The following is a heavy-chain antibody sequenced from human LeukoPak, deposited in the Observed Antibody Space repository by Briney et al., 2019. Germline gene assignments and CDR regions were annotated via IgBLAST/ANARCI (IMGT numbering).Heavy chain of an antibody. CDR3: ASGRSKAMITAFDH. V-gene: IGHV3-30*03. Sequence: GGSLRPSCAASGFTFSTSWMSWVRQAPGKGLEWVAVIGYDGSNKDYADSVKGRFTIARDNSESTLYLQMNSLRAEDTAVYYCASGRSKAMITAFDHWGQGTVVTVSS. CDR2: IGYDGSNK. CDR1: GFTFSTSW. D-gene: IGHD3-16*01. J-gene: IGHJ4*02.